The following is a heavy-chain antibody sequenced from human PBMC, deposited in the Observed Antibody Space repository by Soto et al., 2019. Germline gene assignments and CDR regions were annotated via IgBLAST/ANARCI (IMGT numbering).Heavy chain of an antibody. CDR1: GGSISSDSYY. V-gene: IGHV4-39*01. D-gene: IGHD2-15*01. J-gene: IGHJ5*02. CDR3: ARGGGYCSGGRCFFDH. Sequence: QLQLQESGPGLVKPSETLSLTCTVSGGSISSDSYYWGWIRQPPGKGLEWIGSIDYSGSTYYNPSLTIRVSMSVDTSKKQFSLKLPSVTAADTAVHYCARGGGYCSGGRCFFDHWGQGTLVTVSS. CDR2: IDYSGST.